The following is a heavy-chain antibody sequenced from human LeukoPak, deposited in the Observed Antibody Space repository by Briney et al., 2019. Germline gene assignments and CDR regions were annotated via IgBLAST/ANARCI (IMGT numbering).Heavy chain of an antibody. CDR1: GGTFSSYA. Sequence: ASMKVSCKATGGTFSSYAISWVRQVPGQGLEWKGGIIPIFGTANYAQKFQGRVTITTDESTSTAYMELSSLRSEDTAVYYCARAGYCSGGSCYSSFDYWGQGTLVTVSS. CDR3: ARAGYCSGGSCYSSFDY. J-gene: IGHJ4*02. CDR2: IIPIFGTA. D-gene: IGHD2-15*01. V-gene: IGHV1-69*05.